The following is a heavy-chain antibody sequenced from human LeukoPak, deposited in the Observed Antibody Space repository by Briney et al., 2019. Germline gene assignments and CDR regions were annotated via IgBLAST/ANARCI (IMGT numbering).Heavy chain of an antibody. Sequence: SGTLSLTCAVYGGSFSGYYWSWIRQPPGKGLEWIGEINHSGRTKYNPSIKSRVTISVDASKKQILFKLSSVTAADTTVYYCAGAPSRRTTRKGLDYWGQGTLVTVSS. CDR3: AGAPSRRTTRKGLDY. J-gene: IGHJ4*02. D-gene: IGHD1-7*01. V-gene: IGHV4-34*01. CDR1: GGSFSGYY. CDR2: INHSGRT.